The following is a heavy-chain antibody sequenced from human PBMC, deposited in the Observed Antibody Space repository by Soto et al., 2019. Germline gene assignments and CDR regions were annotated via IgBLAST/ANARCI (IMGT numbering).Heavy chain of an antibody. CDR1: GGTFSSYA. CDR2: IIPIFGTA. CDR3: ARAQPQATVKGLDY. V-gene: IGHV1-69*01. J-gene: IGHJ4*02. Sequence: QVHLVQSGAEVKKPGSSVKVSCKASGGTFSSYAISWVRQAPGQGLEWMGGIIPIFGTANYAQQFQGRVTITADESTSTAYMELSSLRSEDTAVYYCARAQPQATVKGLDYWGQGPLVTVSS. D-gene: IGHD4-17*01.